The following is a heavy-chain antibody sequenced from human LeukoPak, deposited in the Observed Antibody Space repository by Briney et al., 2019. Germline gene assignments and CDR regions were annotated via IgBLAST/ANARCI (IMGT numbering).Heavy chain of an antibody. CDR2: INPDTGVT. V-gene: IGHV1-2*02. CDR1: GYTWTDYY. D-gene: IGHD3-16*01. CDR3: ARDGALDY. J-gene: IGHJ4*02. Sequence: ASVKVSCKASGYTWTDYYMHWVRQAPGQGLEWMGWINPDTGVTNCAQKFQGRVTMTRDTSITTAYMELSRLTSDDSAVYYCARDGALDYWGQGTLVTVSS.